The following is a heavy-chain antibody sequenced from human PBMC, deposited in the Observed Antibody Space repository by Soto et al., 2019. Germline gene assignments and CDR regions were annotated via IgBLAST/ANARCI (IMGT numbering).Heavy chain of an antibody. D-gene: IGHD2-15*01. CDR2: INPGGGST. V-gene: IGHV1-46*01. CDR3: ARDPQGYCSGGGCYDLDY. J-gene: IGHJ4*02. CDR1: GYTFTSYY. Sequence: GASVKVSCKASGYTFTSYYLHWVRQDPGQGLEWMGMINPGGGSTTYAQKFQGRVTMTRDTSTSTVDMELSSLRSEDTAVYYCARDPQGYCSGGGCYDLDYWGQGTLVTSPQ.